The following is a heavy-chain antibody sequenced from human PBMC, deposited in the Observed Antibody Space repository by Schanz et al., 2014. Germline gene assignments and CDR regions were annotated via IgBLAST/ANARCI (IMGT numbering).Heavy chain of an antibody. D-gene: IGHD6-6*01. Sequence: QVQLVQSGAEVKKPGASVKVSCTASGGTFSSYTISWIRQAPGQGLEWMGWINGYNGHTLYAQKFQGRVTMTTDTATSTAYMDLRSLRSDDTAVYYCARDQSPYTNSSDVRYFDYWGQGSLVTVSS. J-gene: IGHJ4*02. CDR2: INGYNGHT. V-gene: IGHV1-18*01. CDR1: GGTFSSYT. CDR3: ARDQSPYTNSSDVRYFDY.